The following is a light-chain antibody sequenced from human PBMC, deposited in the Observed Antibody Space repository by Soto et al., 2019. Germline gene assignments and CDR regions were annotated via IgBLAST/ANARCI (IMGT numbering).Light chain of an antibody. Sequence: DIQMTQSPSTLSASVGDRVTITCRASQSISNWLAWYQQRPGRAPQLLIHKASTLETGVPSRFSGSGSGTEFTLTISILQPDDFASYFCQQYDSFPLTFGGGTKVEIK. J-gene: IGKJ4*01. CDR1: QSISNW. V-gene: IGKV1-5*03. CDR3: QQYDSFPLT. CDR2: KAS.